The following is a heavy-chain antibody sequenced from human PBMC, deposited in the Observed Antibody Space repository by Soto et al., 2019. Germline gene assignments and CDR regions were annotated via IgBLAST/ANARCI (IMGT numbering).Heavy chain of an antibody. V-gene: IGHV3-21*06. J-gene: IGHJ4*02. CDR3: AKRATTVPTPGNYFDC. Sequence: GGSLRLSCAASGFTFTRYSMNWVRQAPGKGLEWVSSISSTTNYIYYGDSMKGRFTISRDNAKNSLYLEMNSLRAEDTAVYYCAKRATTVPTPGNYFDCWGQGTLVTVSS. D-gene: IGHD2-15*01. CDR1: GFTFTRYS. CDR2: ISSTTNYI.